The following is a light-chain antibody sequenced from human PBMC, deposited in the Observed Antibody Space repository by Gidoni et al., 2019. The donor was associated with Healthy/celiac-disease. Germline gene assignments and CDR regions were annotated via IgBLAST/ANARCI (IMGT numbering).Light chain of an antibody. CDR3: QQLNSYPPLT. J-gene: IGKJ4*01. Sequence: DIQSTQSPSFLSASVGDRVTTTCRASQGISSYLSWYQQKPGKAPKLLIYAASTWQSGVPSRFSGSGSCTEFTLTVCSLQPEDFATYYCQQLNSYPPLTFGGGTKVEIK. CDR2: AAS. V-gene: IGKV1-9*01. CDR1: QGISSY.